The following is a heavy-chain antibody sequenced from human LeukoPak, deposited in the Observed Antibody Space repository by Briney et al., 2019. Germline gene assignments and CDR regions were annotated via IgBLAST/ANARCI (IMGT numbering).Heavy chain of an antibody. CDR1: GFTFSSYG. J-gene: IGHJ4*02. CDR3: AKDAIHYDFWSGYPYFDY. D-gene: IGHD3-3*01. V-gene: IGHV3-30*02. Sequence: GGSLRLSCAASGFTFSSYGMHWVRQAPGKGLEWVAFIRYDGSNKYYADSVKGRFTISRDNSKNTLYLQMNSLRAEDTAVYYCAKDAIHYDFWSGYPYFDYWGQGTLVTVSS. CDR2: IRYDGSNK.